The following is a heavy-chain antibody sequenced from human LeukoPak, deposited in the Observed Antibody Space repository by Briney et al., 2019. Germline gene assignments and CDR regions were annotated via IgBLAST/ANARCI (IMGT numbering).Heavy chain of an antibody. CDR1: GGSISSYY. J-gene: IGHJ4*02. CDR3: ARAGYYYDSSGYYSFDY. D-gene: IGHD3-22*01. CDR2: IYTSGST. V-gene: IGHV4-4*07. Sequence: SETLSLTCTVSGGSISSYYWSWIRQPAGKGLEWIGRIYTSGSTNYNPSLKSRVTMSVDTSKNQFSLKLSSVTAADTAVYYCARAGYYYDSSGYYSFDYWGQGTLVTLSS.